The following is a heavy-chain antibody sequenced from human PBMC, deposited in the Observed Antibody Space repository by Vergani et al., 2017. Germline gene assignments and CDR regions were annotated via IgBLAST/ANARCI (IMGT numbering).Heavy chain of an antibody. CDR1: GGTFSSYT. V-gene: IGHV1-69*02. CDR3: ASPQYCSGGSCYYDWYCDL. J-gene: IGHJ2*01. D-gene: IGHD2-15*01. Sequence: QVQLVQSGAEVKKPGSSVKVSCKASGGTFSSYTISWVRQAPGQGLEWMGRIIPILGIANYAQKFKGRVTITADKSTSTAYRELSSLRSEDTAVYYCASPQYCSGGSCYYDWYCDLWGRGTLVTVSS. CDR2: IIPILGIA.